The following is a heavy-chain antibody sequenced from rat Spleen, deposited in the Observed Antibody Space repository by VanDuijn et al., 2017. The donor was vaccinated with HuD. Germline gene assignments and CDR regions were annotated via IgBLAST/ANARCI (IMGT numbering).Heavy chain of an antibody. CDR1: GFSLTDYS. J-gene: IGHJ4*01. V-gene: IGHV2S63*01. D-gene: IGHD4-3*01. CDR2: MWSGGST. Sequence: EVQLKESGPGLVQPSQTLSLTCTVSGFSLTDYSVHWVRQPPGKGLEWMGVMWSGGSTAYNSALKSRLSISRDTSKSQVLLKMNSLQPEDTGTYYCARHLREASGVMDAWGQGASVTVSS. CDR3: ARHLREASGVMDA.